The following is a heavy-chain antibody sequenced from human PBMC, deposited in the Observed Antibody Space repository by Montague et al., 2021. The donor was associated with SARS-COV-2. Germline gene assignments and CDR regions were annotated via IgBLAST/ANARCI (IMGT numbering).Heavy chain of an antibody. CDR3: ARGFDY. V-gene: IGHV4-59*01. Sequence: SETLSLTCSVSGGSISSYYWSSIRQHPGKGLVWFGDIYYSGSTNYNPTLKSRVTISVDTSKNQFSLKLSSVTAADTAVYYCARGFDYWGQGTLVTVSS. J-gene: IGHJ4*02. CDR2: IYYSGST. CDR1: GGSISSYY.